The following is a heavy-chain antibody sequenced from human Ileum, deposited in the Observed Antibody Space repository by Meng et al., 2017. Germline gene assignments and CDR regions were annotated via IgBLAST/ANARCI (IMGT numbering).Heavy chain of an antibody. V-gene: IGHV4-34*01. CDR1: GGSFNDYY. CDR3: VRGPARETHDFDY. Sequence: QVQLNQWGAGSLKPSETLPLTCAVFGGSFNDYYWSWVRQSPGKGLEWIGQIHHSGRTNYKSSLERRVTISVDTSKSQFSLKLTSVTAADTAMYYCVRGPARETHDFDYWGQGALVTVSS. J-gene: IGHJ4*02. CDR2: IHHSGRT. D-gene: IGHD1-26*01.